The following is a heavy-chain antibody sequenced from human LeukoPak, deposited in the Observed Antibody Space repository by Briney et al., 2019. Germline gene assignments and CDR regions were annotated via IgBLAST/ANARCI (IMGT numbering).Heavy chain of an antibody. CDR3: ARERLARFPYFDY. Sequence: ASVKVSCKTSGGTFSNSGISWVRQAPGQGPEWMGGIIPVFGTPNYAQKFQGRLTITADRSTTTAYMELSSLTSDDTAVYYCARERLARFPYFDYWGQGTLVAVSS. CDR1: GGTFSNSG. J-gene: IGHJ4*02. CDR2: IIPVFGTP. V-gene: IGHV1-69*06. D-gene: IGHD3-3*01.